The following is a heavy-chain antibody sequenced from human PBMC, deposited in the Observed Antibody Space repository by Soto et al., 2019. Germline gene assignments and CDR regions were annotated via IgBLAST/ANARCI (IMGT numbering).Heavy chain of an antibody. CDR2: IIPIFGTA. J-gene: IGHJ4*02. Sequence: SVKVSCKASGGTFSSYAISWVRQAPGQGLEWMGGIIPIFGTANYAQKFQGRVTITADESTSTAYMELSSLRSEDTAVYYCARTDTWPEGFFFDYWGQGTLVTVSS. D-gene: IGHD3-3*01. V-gene: IGHV1-69*13. CDR1: GGTFSSYA. CDR3: ARTDTWPEGFFFDY.